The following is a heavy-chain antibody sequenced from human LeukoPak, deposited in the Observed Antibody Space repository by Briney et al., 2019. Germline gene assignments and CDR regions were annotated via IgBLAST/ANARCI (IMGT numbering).Heavy chain of an antibody. CDR2: ISYDGSNK. CDR3: ARDQVY. V-gene: IGHV3-30-3*01. Sequence: GGSLRLSCAASGFTFSSYAMHWVRQAPGKGLEWVAVISYDGSNKYYADSVKGRFTISRDNSKNTLYLQMNSLRAEDTAVYYCARDQVYWGQGTLVTVSP. CDR1: GFTFSSYA. J-gene: IGHJ4*02.